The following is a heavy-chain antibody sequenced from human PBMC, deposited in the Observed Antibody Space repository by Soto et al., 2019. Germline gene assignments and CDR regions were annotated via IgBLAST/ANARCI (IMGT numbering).Heavy chain of an antibody. CDR2: ISSSGST. Sequence: QVQLQESGPGLVKPSETLSLTCTVSGGSISSYYWSWIRQPPGKRLEWIGHISSSGSTSYNPSLTSRVSISMDTSKNQFSLNLGSVTAADSAVYYCARRIQLDDWGQGTLVTVSS. CDR3: ARRIQLDD. V-gene: IGHV4-59*01. D-gene: IGHD2-15*01. J-gene: IGHJ4*02. CDR1: GGSISSYY.